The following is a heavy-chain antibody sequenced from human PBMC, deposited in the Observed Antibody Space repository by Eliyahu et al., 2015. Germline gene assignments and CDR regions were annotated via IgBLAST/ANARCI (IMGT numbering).Heavy chain of an antibody. V-gene: IGHV2-5*02. CDR2: IYWDDDK. J-gene: IGHJ4*02. CDR1: GFSLSTSGVG. D-gene: IGHD6-19*01. Sequence: QITLKESGPTLVKPTQTLTLTCTFSGFSLSTSGVGVGWIRQPPGKALEWLALIYWDDDKRYSPSLKSRLTITKDTSKNQVVLTMTNMDPVDTATYYCAREPGNKDSSGWYGGRFDYWGQGTLVTVSS. CDR3: AREPGNKDSSGWYGGRFDY.